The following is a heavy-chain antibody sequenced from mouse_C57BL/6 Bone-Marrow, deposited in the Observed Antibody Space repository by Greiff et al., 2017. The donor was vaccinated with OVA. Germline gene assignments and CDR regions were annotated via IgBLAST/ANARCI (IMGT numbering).Heavy chain of an antibody. Sequence: EVKLVESGGGLVQPGGSLSLSCAASGFTFTDYYMSWVRQPPGKALEWLGFIRNKANGYTTEYSASVKGRFTISRDKYQSILYLQMNALRAEDSATYYCARSYYYGSFYYAMDYWGQGTSVTVSS. V-gene: IGHV7-3*01. CDR3: ARSYYYGSFYYAMDY. CDR2: IRNKANGYTT. D-gene: IGHD1-1*01. CDR1: GFTFTDYY. J-gene: IGHJ4*01.